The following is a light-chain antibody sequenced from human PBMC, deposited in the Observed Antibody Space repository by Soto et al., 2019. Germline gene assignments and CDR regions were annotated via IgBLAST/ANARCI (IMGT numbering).Light chain of an antibody. J-gene: IGKJ5*01. Sequence: DLQMTQSPSSVSASVGDRVTITCRASQGVSTWLAWYQQKPGKAPNLLIYDASNLEIGVPSRFSGSGSGTHFTFTISSLQTEDIGTYYCQQYDILPITFGRGTRLEIK. CDR1: QGVSTW. V-gene: IGKV1-33*01. CDR2: DAS. CDR3: QQYDILPIT.